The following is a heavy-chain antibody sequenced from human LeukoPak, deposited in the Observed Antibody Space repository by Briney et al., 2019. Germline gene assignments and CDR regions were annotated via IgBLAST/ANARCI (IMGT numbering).Heavy chain of an antibody. V-gene: IGHV3-21*01. D-gene: IGHD3-22*01. CDR3: AGVPPNYYDSSGYFDY. J-gene: IGHJ4*02. Sequence: NPGGSLRLSCAASGFTFSSYSMNWVRQAPGKGLEWVSSISSSSSYIYYADSVKGRFTISRDNAKNSLYLQMNSLRAEDTAVYYCAGVPPNYYDSSGYFDYWGQGTLVTVSS. CDR2: ISSSSSYI. CDR1: GFTFSSYS.